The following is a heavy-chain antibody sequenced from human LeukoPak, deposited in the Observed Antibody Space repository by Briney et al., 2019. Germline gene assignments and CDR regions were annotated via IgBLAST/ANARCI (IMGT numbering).Heavy chain of an antibody. J-gene: IGHJ4*02. CDR1: GGTFSSYA. D-gene: IGHD5-24*01. CDR2: IIPIFGTA. V-gene: IGHV1-69*13. CDR3: ARGAGYNYPYYFDY. Sequence: SVKVSCKASGGTFSSYAISWVRQAPGQGLEWMGGIIPIFGTANYAQKFQGRVTITADESTSTAYMELSSLRSEDTAVYYCARGAGYNYPYYFDYWGQGTLVTVSS.